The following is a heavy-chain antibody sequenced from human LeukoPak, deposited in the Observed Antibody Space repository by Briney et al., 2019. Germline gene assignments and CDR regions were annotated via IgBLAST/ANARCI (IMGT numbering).Heavy chain of an antibody. CDR3: AKGDWYCSSTTCYAGAFET. D-gene: IGHD2-2*01. CDR2: IRSDGSDK. J-gene: IGHJ3*02. CDR1: GFMFSTYG. Sequence: GGSLRLSCAASGFMFSTYGIHWVRQAPGKGLEWVTFIRSDGSDKYYGDSVKGRFTISRDNSHNMLFLQMNSLRGDDTAVYYCAKGDWYCSSTTCYAGAFETWGQGTMVSVAS. V-gene: IGHV3-30*02.